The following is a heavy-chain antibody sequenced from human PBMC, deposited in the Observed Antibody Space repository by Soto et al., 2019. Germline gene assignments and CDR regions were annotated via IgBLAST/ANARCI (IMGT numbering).Heavy chain of an antibody. CDR2: IYYSGST. J-gene: IGHJ6*02. Sequence: SETLSLTCTVSGGSISSGDYYWSWIRQPPGKGLEWIGYIYYSGSTYYNPSLKSRVTISVDTSKNQFSLKLSSVTAADTAVYYCARDYTGTYYYYGMDVWGQGTTVTVSS. D-gene: IGHD1-26*01. CDR3: ARDYTGTYYYYGMDV. V-gene: IGHV4-30-4*01. CDR1: GGSISSGDYY.